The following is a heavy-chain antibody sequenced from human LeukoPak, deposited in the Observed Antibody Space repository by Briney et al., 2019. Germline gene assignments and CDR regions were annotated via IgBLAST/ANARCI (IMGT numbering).Heavy chain of an antibody. Sequence: ASVKVSCKASGFTFTSSAMQWVRQARGQRLEWIGWIVVGSGNTNYAQKFQERVTITRDMSISTAYMELSSLRSEDTAVYYCAACYSGSYFGAFDIWGQGTMVTVSS. V-gene: IGHV1-58*02. J-gene: IGHJ3*02. CDR1: GFTFTSSA. D-gene: IGHD1-26*01. CDR2: IVVGSGNT. CDR3: AACYSGSYFGAFDI.